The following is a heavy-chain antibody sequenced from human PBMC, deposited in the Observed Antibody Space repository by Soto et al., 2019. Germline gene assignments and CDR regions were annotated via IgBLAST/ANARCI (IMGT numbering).Heavy chain of an antibody. D-gene: IGHD6-13*01. V-gene: IGHV3-7*01. Sequence: GGSLRLSCAASGFTFSNYWMSWVRQAPGKGLEWVANIKLDGSEKYYVDSVKGRFTISRDNAKNSLYLQMNSLRAEDTAVYYCARDPIRYSSSWYGWGQGTLVTVSS. CDR2: IKLDGSEK. CDR3: ARDPIRYSSSWYG. CDR1: GFTFSNYW. J-gene: IGHJ4*02.